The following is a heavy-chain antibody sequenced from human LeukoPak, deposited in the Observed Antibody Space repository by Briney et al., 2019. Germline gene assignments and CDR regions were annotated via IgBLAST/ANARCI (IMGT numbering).Heavy chain of an antibody. CDR1: GGSIGSGDYY. V-gene: IGHV4-30-4*08. Sequence: SQTLSLTCTVSGGSIGSGDYYWSWIRQPQGKGLEGIVCIYHSGSTYYNPTLKSRVTISLDTPKNQFSLKLSSVTAADTAVYYCARASSGSYSGPIYYYYYMDVWGKGTTVTVSS. J-gene: IGHJ6*03. CDR2: IYHSGST. CDR3: ARASSGSYSGPIYYYYYMDV. D-gene: IGHD1-26*01.